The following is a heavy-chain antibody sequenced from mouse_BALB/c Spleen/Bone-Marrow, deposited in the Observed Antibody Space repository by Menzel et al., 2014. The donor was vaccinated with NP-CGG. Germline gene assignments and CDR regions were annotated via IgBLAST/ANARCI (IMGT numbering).Heavy chain of an antibody. J-gene: IGHJ1*01. V-gene: IGHV1S130*01. CDR3: AREKIYGNYLWYFDV. CDR1: GYTLTSSW. CDR2: IHPNSGNT. Sequence: VQLQQSGSVLVRPGASVKLSCKASGYTLTSSWMHWAKRRPGQGLEWIGEIHPNSGNTNYNEKFKGKATLTVDTSSSTAYVDLSSLTSEDSAVYYCAREKIYGNYLWYFDVWGAGTTVTVSS. D-gene: IGHD2-1*01.